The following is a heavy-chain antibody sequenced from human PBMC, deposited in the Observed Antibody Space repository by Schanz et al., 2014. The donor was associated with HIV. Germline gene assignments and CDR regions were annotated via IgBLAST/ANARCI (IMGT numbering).Heavy chain of an antibody. CDR2: ISSSGGYI. D-gene: IGHD4-17*01. CDR1: GFPFSSYA. V-gene: IGHV3-21*06. J-gene: IGHJ4*02. CDR3: AREWATVTALGD. Sequence: EVQLVESGEGLVKPGGSLRLSCTGSGFPFSSYAINWVRQAPGKGLEWLSSISSSGGYIYYADSVKGRFTISRDNSKNSVFLQMDRLRAEDTAVYYCAREWATVTALGDWGQGTLVTVSS.